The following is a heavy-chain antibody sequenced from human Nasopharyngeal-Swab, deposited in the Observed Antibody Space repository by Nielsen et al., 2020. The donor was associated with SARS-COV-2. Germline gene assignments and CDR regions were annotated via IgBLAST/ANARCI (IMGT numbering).Heavy chain of an antibody. D-gene: IGHD3-22*01. Sequence: VRQAPGKGLEWVSSISSSSSYIYYADSVKGRFTISRDSAKNSLYLQMNSLRAEDTAVYYCARDPADYDSSGYMISWGQGTLVTVSS. CDR3: ARDPADYDSSGYMIS. V-gene: IGHV3-21*01. CDR2: ISSSSSYI. J-gene: IGHJ4*02.